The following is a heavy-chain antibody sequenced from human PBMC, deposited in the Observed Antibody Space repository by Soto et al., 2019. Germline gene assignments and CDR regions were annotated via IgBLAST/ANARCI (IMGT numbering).Heavy chain of an antibody. CDR1: GGTIRSPDW. CDR2: IFQSGST. J-gene: IGHJ5*02. D-gene: IGHD6-19*01. V-gene: IGHV4-4*02. Sequence: SETLSLTCGVSGGTIRSPDWWSWVRQPPGKGLEWIGEIFQSGSTNYTPSLESRVTISVDKSKNQFSLTLTSVTAADTAVYFCARGRGRYSSGWSWFDPWGQGILVTVSS. CDR3: ARGRGRYSSGWSWFDP.